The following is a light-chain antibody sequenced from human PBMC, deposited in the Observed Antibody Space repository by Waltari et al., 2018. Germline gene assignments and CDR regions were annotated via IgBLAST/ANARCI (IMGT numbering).Light chain of an antibody. J-gene: IGLJ1*01. V-gene: IGLV1-47*01. CDR2: RNK. CDR3: AAWDDSLRRAV. CDR1: PSHTASTY. Sequence: QSVLTQPPSASGTPGQRVTLSCSGRPSHTASTYVSWYQHLPAMAPKLLISRNKQRPPGVSDRFSASKSGTSASLAISGLRSDDEAEYYCAAWDDSLRRAVFGTGTKVSVL.